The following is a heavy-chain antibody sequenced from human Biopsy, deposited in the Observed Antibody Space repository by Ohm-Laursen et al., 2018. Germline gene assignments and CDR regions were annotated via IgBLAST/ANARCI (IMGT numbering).Heavy chain of an antibody. V-gene: IGHV4-59*02. CDR2: IYYSVMT. D-gene: IGHD4-11*01. CDR1: GDSVTKYY. Sequence: GTLSLTCTVSGDSVTKYYWSWIRQPPGKGLEWIGHIYYSVMTNYNPSLQSRVSISVDTSRNQVSLTLSSVTAADTAVYYCTRDSGILNYGNFKYYHYYGMDVWGQGTKVTVSS. CDR3: TRDSGILNYGNFKYYHYYGMDV. J-gene: IGHJ6*02.